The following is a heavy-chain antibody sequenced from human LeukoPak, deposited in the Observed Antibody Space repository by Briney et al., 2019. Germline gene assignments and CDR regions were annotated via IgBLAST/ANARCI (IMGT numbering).Heavy chain of an antibody. CDR3: ARVLELAAAGTSFDP. V-gene: IGHV3-21*01. CDR1: GFTFSSYS. CDR2: ISSSSSYI. J-gene: IGHJ5*02. D-gene: IGHD6-13*01. Sequence: GGSLRLSCAASGFTFSSYSMNWVRQAPGKGLEWVSSISSSSSYIYYANSVKGRFTISRDNAKNSLYLQMNSLRAEDTAVYYCARVLELAAAGTSFDPWGQGTLVTVSS.